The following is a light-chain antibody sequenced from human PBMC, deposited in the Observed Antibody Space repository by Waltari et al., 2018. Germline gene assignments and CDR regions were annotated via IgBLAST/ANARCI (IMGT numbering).Light chain of an antibody. CDR2: GAS. J-gene: IGKJ3*01. CDR1: QRVSSNY. V-gene: IGKV3-20*01. Sequence: EFVLTQSPGTLSLSPGERATLSCRASQRVSSNYLAWYQQKPGQAPRLLIYGASSRATGIPDRFSGSGSGTDFTLTISRLEPEDFAVYYCQQYGSSLLTFGPGTKVDIK. CDR3: QQYGSSLLT.